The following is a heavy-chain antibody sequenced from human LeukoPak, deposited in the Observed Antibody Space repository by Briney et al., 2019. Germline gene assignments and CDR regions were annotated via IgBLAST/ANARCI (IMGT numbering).Heavy chain of an antibody. CDR3: ASYCSSTSCYGGFDY. D-gene: IGHD2-2*01. Sequence: PGRSLRLSCAASGFTFSSYGMHWVRQAPGKGLEWVAVISYDGSNKYYADSVKGRFTISRDNSKNTLYLQMNSLRAEDTAVYYCASYCSSTSCYGGFDYWGQGTLVTVSS. J-gene: IGHJ4*02. CDR2: ISYDGSNK. CDR1: GFTFSSYG. V-gene: IGHV3-30*03.